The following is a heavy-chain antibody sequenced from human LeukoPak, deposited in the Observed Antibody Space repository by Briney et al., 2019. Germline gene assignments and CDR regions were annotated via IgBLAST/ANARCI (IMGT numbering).Heavy chain of an antibody. J-gene: IGHJ5*02. Sequence: SQTLSLTCTVSGGSISSGSYYWSWIRQPAGKGLEWIGEINHSGSTNYNPSLKSRVTISVDTSKNQFSLKLSSVTAADTAVYYCAGPVRGARGTNWFDPWGQGTLVTVSS. D-gene: IGHD3-16*01. CDR3: AGPVRGARGTNWFDP. CDR1: GGSISSGSYY. CDR2: INHSGST. V-gene: IGHV4-61*09.